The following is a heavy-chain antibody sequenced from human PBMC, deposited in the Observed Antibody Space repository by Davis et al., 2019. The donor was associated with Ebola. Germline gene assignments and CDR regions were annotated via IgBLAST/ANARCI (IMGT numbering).Heavy chain of an antibody. J-gene: IGHJ6*02. V-gene: IGHV1-18*01. D-gene: IGHD2-15*01. Sequence: ASVKVSCKASGYTFTSYGISWVRQAPGQGLEWMGWISAYNGNTNYAQKLQGRVTMTTDTSTSTAYMELSSLRSEDTAVYYCARNAFYCSGGSCPTVGMDVWGQGTTVTVSS. CDR2: ISAYNGNT. CDR3: ARNAFYCSGGSCPTVGMDV. CDR1: GYTFTSYG.